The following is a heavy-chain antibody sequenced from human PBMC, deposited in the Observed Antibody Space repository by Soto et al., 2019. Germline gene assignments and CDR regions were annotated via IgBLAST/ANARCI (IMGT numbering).Heavy chain of an antibody. CDR2: INHIGIT. CDR3: AKGDTLIGSRNWFDP. J-gene: IGHJ5*02. Sequence: QVQLQQWGAGLLKPSETLSLTCAVYGGSFINHYWSWIRQPPGKGLGWIGEINHIGITNYNPSIKSRVTLSVDTLKKKFSLKRSSVAAADTAVYYCAKGDTLIGSRNWFDPWGQGTLVTVSS. D-gene: IGHD3-9*01. V-gene: IGHV4-34*01. CDR1: GGSFINHY.